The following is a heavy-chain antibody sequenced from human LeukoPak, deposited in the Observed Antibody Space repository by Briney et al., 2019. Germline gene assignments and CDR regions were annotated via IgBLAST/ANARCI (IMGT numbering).Heavy chain of an antibody. Sequence: SETLSLTCAVSGGSISSGGYSWSWIRQPPGKGLEWIGYIYHSGSTYYNPSLKSRVTISVDRSKNQFSLKLSSVTAADAAVYYCARDKVPYGSGSYGFDYWGQGTLVTVSS. CDR1: GGSISSGGYS. CDR2: IYHSGST. D-gene: IGHD3-10*01. V-gene: IGHV4-30-2*01. CDR3: ARDKVPYGSGSYGFDY. J-gene: IGHJ4*02.